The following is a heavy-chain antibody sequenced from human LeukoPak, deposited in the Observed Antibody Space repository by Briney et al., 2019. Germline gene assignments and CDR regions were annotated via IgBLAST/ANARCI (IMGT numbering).Heavy chain of an antibody. V-gene: IGHV3-30*02. CDR2: IRYDGSNK. Sequence: GGSLRLSCAASGFTFSSYGMHCVSHAPGKGRECVAFIRYDGSNKYYADSVKGRFTISRDNAKNTLDPQMYSLRTDGTAVFYCAKDLAARQDDAFDIRGPGTIVTVST. J-gene: IGHJ3*02. CDR1: GFTFSSYG. CDR3: AKDLAARQDDAFDI.